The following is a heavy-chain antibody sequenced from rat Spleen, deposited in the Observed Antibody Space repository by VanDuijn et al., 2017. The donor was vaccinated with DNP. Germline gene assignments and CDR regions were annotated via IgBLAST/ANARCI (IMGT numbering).Heavy chain of an antibody. CDR2: ISTSGGST. CDR3: AKITTDY. V-gene: IGHV5-27*01. CDR1: GFTFSNYD. Sequence: EVQLVESGGGLVQPGRSLKLSCAASGFTFSNYDMAWVRQAPTKGLEWVASISTSGGSTYYRDSVKGRFTISRDNAENTVYLQMNSLRSEDTATYYCAKITTDYWGQGVMVTVSS. D-gene: IGHD1-10*01. J-gene: IGHJ2*01.